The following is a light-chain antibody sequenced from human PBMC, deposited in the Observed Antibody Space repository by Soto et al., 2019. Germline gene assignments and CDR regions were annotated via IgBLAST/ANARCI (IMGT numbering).Light chain of an antibody. Sequence: EIVLTQFPATLSLSPGERATLSCRASQSVSTYLAWYQQNPGQAPRLLIYGASIRATGIPARFSGSGSGTDFTLTIGSLEPEDSAVYYCHQRGTWPEAFGQGTKVEIK. CDR1: QSVSTY. CDR3: HQRGTWPEA. J-gene: IGKJ1*01. CDR2: GAS. V-gene: IGKV3-11*01.